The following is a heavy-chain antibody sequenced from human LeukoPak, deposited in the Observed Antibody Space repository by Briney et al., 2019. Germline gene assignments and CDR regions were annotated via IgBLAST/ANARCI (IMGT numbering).Heavy chain of an antibody. V-gene: IGHV1-8*01. Sequence: ASLKVSCKASGYTFSNYDINCVRQAPGQGLEWLGWMNPNSGNTGYTQTFQSSATMTRNTSISTAYIEKSSPRYQDTAVYYCARGTYCSSMSCPYRFDPLGQGTRVTVSS. D-gene: IGHD2-2*01. CDR2: MNPNSGNT. J-gene: IGHJ5*02. CDR1: GYTFSNYD. CDR3: ARGTYCSSMSCPYRFDP.